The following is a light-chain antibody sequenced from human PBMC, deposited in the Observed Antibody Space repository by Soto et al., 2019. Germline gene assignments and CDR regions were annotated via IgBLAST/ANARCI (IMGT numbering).Light chain of an antibody. CDR3: QQIYAAPVT. V-gene: IGKV1-39*01. J-gene: IGKJ1*01. CDR2: AAS. CDR1: QSIFRS. Sequence: DIQMTQSPPSLSASVGDRVTITCRASQSIFRSLNWYQQKPGKAPKLLIYAASNLQSGVPSRFGGSGSGTDFILTISSLQPEDFATYYCQQIYAAPVTFGQGTKVEIK.